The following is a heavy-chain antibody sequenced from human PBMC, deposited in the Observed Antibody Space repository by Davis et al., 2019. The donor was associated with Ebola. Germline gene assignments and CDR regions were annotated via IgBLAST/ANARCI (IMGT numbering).Heavy chain of an antibody. V-gene: IGHV4-38-2*01. CDR2: ISHSGSA. CDR3: ARIKGLHRWNYFDY. J-gene: IGHJ4*02. CDR1: GFSISSGYF. Sequence: MPSETLSLTCHVSGFSISSGYFWGWIRQPPGKGLEWIGSISHSGSAYYNPSLKSRVTISVDTSKNQFSLKLSSVTAADTAVYYCARIKGLHRWNYFDYWGQGTLVTVSS. D-gene: IGHD4-11*01.